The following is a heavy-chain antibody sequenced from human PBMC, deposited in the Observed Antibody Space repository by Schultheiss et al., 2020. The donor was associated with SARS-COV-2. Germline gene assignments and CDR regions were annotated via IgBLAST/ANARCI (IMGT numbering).Heavy chain of an antibody. CDR1: GFSLTTSGVG. CDR3: AHIGPLYGRGRFDP. D-gene: IGHD3-16*02. J-gene: IGHJ5*02. Sequence: SGPTLVKPTQTLTLTCTFSGFSLTTSGVGVGWIRQPPGKAPEWLALIYWNDDKRYSPSLKNRLTITKDTSKNQVVLTMTNMDPVDTATYSCAHIGPLYGRGRFDPWGQGTLVTVSS. CDR2: IYWNDDK. V-gene: IGHV2-5*01.